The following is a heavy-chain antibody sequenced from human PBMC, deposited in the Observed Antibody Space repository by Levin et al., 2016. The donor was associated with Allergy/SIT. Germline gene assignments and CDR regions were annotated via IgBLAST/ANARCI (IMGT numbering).Heavy chain of an antibody. CDR2: VYYTGST. Sequence: GSLRLSCTVSGGSINSYYWSWIRQPPGKGLEWIGYVYYTGSTNYNPSLKSRVTFSVDTSKNQFSLKLTSVTAADTAVYYCARGSSSSWYSWFDPWGQGILVTVSS. V-gene: IGHV4-59*08. CDR3: ARGSSSSWYSWFDP. CDR1: GGSINSYY. J-gene: IGHJ5*02. D-gene: IGHD6-13*01.